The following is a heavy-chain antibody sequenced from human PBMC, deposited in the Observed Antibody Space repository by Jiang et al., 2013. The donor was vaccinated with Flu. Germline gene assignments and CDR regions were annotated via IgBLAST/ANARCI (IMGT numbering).Heavy chain of an antibody. V-gene: IGHV1-69*01. J-gene: IGHJ6*02. Sequence: SGAEVKKPGSSVKVSCKASGGTFSSYAISWVRQAPGQGLEWMGGIIPIFGTANYAQKFQGRVTITADESTSTAYMELSSLRSEDTAVYYCARVSVYSSSWYYYYYGMDVWGQGTTVTVSS. D-gene: IGHD6-13*01. CDR2: IIPIFGTA. CDR3: ARVSVYSSSWYYYYYGMDV. CDR1: GGTFSSYA.